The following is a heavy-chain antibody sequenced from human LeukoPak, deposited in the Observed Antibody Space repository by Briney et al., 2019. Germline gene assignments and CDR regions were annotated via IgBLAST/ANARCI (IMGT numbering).Heavy chain of an antibody. CDR2: IKQDGGEK. V-gene: IGHV3-7*01. CDR1: GFTFSSYW. CDR3: ARDGTAPGLYFDL. Sequence: GSLRLSCAVSGFTFSSYWMNWVRQAPGKGLEGVASIKQDGGEKYYVDSVKDRFTISRVNAKNSLYLQMSSLRAEDTAVYYCARDGTAPGLYFDLWGQGTLVTVSS. J-gene: IGHJ4*01. D-gene: IGHD6-13*01.